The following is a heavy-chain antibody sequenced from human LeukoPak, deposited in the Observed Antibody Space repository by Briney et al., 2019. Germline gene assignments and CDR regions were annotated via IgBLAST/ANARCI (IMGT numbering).Heavy chain of an antibody. Sequence: PGGSLRLSCAASGFTFSSYAMSWVRQAPGKGLEWVSAISGSGGSTYYADSVKGRFTISRDNSKNTLYLQMNSLRAGDTAVYYCARVGYGDGWYFDLWGRGTLVTVSS. CDR3: ARVGYGDGWYFDL. V-gene: IGHV3-23*01. CDR1: GFTFSSYA. D-gene: IGHD4-17*01. CDR2: ISGSGGST. J-gene: IGHJ2*01.